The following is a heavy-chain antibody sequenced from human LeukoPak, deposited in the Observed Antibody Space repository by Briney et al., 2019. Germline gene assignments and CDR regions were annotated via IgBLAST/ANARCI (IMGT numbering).Heavy chain of an antibody. J-gene: IGHJ4*02. CDR2: INHSGST. CDR3: ASSEDFDY. Sequence: SETLSLTCAVYGGAFSGYYWSWIRQPPGKGLEWIGEINHSGSTNYNPSLKSRVTISVDTSKNQFSLKLSSVTAADPAVYYCASSEDFDYWGQGTLVTVSS. CDR1: GGAFSGYY. V-gene: IGHV4-34*01.